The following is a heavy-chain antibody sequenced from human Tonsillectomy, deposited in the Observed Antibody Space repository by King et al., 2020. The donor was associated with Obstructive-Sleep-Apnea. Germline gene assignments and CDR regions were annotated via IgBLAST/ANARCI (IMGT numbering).Heavy chain of an antibody. CDR2: ISYDGSNK. D-gene: IGHD3-10*01. Sequence: QVQLVESGGGVVQPGRSLRLSCAASGFTFSSYGMHWVRQAPGKGLEWVAVISYDGSNKYYADSVKGRFTISRDNSKNTLYLQMNSLGAEDTAVYYCAEPGRITMVRGVIIGPLDYWGQGTLVTVSS. V-gene: IGHV3-30*03. CDR1: GFTFSSYG. CDR3: AEPGRITMVRGVIIGPLDY. J-gene: IGHJ4*02.